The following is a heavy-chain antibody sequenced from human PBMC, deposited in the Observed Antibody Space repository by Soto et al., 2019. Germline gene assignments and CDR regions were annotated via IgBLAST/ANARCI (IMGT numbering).Heavy chain of an antibody. D-gene: IGHD3-22*01. J-gene: IGHJ4*02. CDR3: ARDQQPFRYYYDSSGYLD. V-gene: IGHV1-69*13. CDR2: IIPIFGTA. Sequence: SVKVSCKASGGTFSSYAISCVRQAPGQGLEWMGGIIPIFGTANYAQKFQGRVTITADESTSTAYMELSSLRSEDTAVYYCARDQQPFRYYYDSSGYLDWGQGTLVTVSS. CDR1: GGTFSSYA.